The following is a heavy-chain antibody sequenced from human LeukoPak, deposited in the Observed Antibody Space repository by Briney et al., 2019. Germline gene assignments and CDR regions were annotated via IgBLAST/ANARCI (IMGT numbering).Heavy chain of an antibody. J-gene: IGHJ4*02. CDR1: GYSFTNYW. D-gene: IGHD2-2*01. Sequence: GESLKISCKGSGYSFTNYWIGWVRQMPGKGLEWMGIIYPDDSDTRYSPSFQGQVTISADKSISTAYLQWSSLKASDTAMHYCARPGREKLPAAELDYWGQGTLVTVSS. CDR3: ARPGREKLPAAELDY. V-gene: IGHV5-51*01. CDR2: IYPDDSDT.